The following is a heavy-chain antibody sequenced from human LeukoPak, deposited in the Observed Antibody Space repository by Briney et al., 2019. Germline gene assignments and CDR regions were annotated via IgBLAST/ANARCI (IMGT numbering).Heavy chain of an antibody. D-gene: IGHD3-10*01. J-gene: IGHJ4*02. V-gene: IGHV3-23*01. CDR2: ISGGGGST. Sequence: PGGSLRLSCAASGFTFRSYAMSWVRQAPGKGLEWVSSISGGGGSTYYADSVKGRFTISRDNAKNSLYLQMNSLRAEDTAVYYCARDRVTMVRGVIIGVLDYWGQGTLVTVSS. CDR1: GFTFRSYA. CDR3: ARDRVTMVRGVIIGVLDY.